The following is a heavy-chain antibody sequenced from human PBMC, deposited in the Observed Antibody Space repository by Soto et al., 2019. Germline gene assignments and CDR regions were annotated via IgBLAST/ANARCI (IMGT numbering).Heavy chain of an antibody. Sequence: GGSLRLSCAASGFTFSSYSMNWVRQAPGKGLEWVSSISSSSSYIYYADSVKGRFTISRDNAKNSLYLQMNSLRAEDTAVYYCARVMGIGLDAFDIWGQGTMVTVSS. J-gene: IGHJ3*02. CDR3: ARVMGIGLDAFDI. CDR1: GFTFSSYS. D-gene: IGHD7-27*01. CDR2: ISSSSSYI. V-gene: IGHV3-21*01.